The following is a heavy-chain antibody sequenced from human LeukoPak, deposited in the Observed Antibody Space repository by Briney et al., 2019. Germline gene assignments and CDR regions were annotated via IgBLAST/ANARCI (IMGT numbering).Heavy chain of an antibody. V-gene: IGHV4-59*01. D-gene: IGHD5-24*01. Sequence: SETLSLTCTVSGVSISSYHWTWIRQPPGEGLEWIGHIYNSGSTNYNPSLRGRVTISLDTSKNQVSLKLNSVTAADTAMYYCARKDGDGWGQGTLVTVSS. CDR2: IYNSGST. CDR1: GVSISSYH. J-gene: IGHJ4*02. CDR3: ARKDGDG.